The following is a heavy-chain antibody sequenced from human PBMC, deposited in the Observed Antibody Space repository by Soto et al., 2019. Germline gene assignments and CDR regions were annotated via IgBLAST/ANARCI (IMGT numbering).Heavy chain of an antibody. CDR2: INRSSSNI. CDR1: GFTFSSYS. Sequence: GGSLRLSCAASGFTFSSYSMNWVRQAPGKGLEWVSCINRSSSNIDYADSVKGRFTISRDNAKNSLYLQMNSLRAEDTALYYCAGGTYYGMDVWGQGTTVTVSS. V-gene: IGHV3-21*04. CDR3: AGGTYYGMDV. J-gene: IGHJ6*02. D-gene: IGHD3-16*01.